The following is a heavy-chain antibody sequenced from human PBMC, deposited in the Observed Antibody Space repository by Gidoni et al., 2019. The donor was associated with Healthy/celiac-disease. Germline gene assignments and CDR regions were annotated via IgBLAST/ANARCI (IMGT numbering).Heavy chain of an antibody. J-gene: IGHJ4*02. Sequence: EVQLVESGGGLVQPGGSLRLSCAASGFTFSSYSMNWVRQAPGKGLEWVSYMSSSSSTIYYADSVKGRFTISRDNAKNSLYLQMNSLRDEDTAVYYCARGGRGYSYGYGAYWGQGTLVTVSS. V-gene: IGHV3-48*02. CDR3: ARGGRGYSYGYGAY. CDR2: MSSSSSTI. CDR1: GFTFSSYS. D-gene: IGHD5-18*01.